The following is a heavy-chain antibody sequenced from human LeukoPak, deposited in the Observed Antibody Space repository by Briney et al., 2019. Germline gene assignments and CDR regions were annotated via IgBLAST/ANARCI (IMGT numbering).Heavy chain of an antibody. D-gene: IGHD1-14*01. CDR3: ARTGGLTYYYYGMDV. Sequence: SETLSLTCAVSGGSISSSNWWSWVRQPPGKGLEWIGEIYHSGSTNYNPSLKSRVTISVDTSKNQFSLKLSSVTAADTAVYYCARTGGLTYYYYGMDVWGQGTTVTVSS. CDR2: IYHSGST. J-gene: IGHJ6*02. CDR1: GGSISSSNW. V-gene: IGHV4-4*02.